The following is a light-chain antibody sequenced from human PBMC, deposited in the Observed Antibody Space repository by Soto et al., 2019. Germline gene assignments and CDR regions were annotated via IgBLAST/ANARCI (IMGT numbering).Light chain of an antibody. CDR2: GAS. CDR1: QSFGTR. Sequence: LTQFPDTLSLYQGERATLSCWASQSFGTRLAWYQQRPGQPPRLLISGASSRATGIPDRFSGSGSATDFTLTISRLEPEDFALYYCQHYGSSLVTFGHGALLEIK. CDR3: QHYGSSLVT. V-gene: IGKV3-20*01. J-gene: IGKJ5*01.